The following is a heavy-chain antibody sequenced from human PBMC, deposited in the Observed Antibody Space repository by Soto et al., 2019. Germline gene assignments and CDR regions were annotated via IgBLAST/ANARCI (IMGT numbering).Heavy chain of an antibody. Sequence: GGSLRLSCAASGFTVSSNYMSWVRQAPGKGLEWVSVIYSGGSTYYADSVKGRFTISRHNSKNTLYLQMNSLRAEDTAVYYCARNYIWGPYYYYYMDVWGKGTTVTVSS. CDR2: IYSGGST. CDR1: GFTVSSNY. J-gene: IGHJ6*03. D-gene: IGHD3-16*01. CDR3: ARNYIWGPYYYYYMDV. V-gene: IGHV3-53*04.